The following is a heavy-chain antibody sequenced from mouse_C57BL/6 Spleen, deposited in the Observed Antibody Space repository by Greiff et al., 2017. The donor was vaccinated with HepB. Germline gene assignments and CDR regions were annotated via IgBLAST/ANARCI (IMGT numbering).Heavy chain of an antibody. Sequence: EVKVEESGPGLVKPSQSLSLTCSVTGYSITSGYYWNWIRQFPGNKLEWMGYISYDGSNNYNPSLKNRISITRDTSKNQFFLKLNSVTTEDTATYYCARDSGDWYFDVWGTGTTVTVSS. CDR2: ISYDGSN. V-gene: IGHV3-6*01. D-gene: IGHD1-3*01. CDR1: GYSITSGYY. J-gene: IGHJ1*03. CDR3: ARDSGDWYFDV.